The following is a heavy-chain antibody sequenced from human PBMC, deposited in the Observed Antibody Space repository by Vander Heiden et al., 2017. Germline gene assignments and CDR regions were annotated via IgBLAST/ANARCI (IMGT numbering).Heavy chain of an antibody. CDR1: GFTFNHYA. Sequence: QVQLVESGGGVVQPGRSLRLSCAASGFTFNHYAMHWVRQARGKGVEWVAIMWNDGSKKYYADSVKGRSTISRDNYRNMVYLEMNSLRAEDTAVYYCARDDCTNGVCLDHWGQGTLVTVSS. CDR2: MWNDGSKK. J-gene: IGHJ4*02. V-gene: IGHV3-33*01. CDR3: ARDDCTNGVCLDH. D-gene: IGHD2-8*01.